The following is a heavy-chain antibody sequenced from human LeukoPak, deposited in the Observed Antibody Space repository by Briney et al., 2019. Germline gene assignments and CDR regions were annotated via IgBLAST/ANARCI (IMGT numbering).Heavy chain of an antibody. CDR3: AKGLRHNWDYSVDY. Sequence: GGSLRLSCEASGFSFSNYGMHWVRQAPGKGLGWVAVIWNDGSNRNYGDPVKGRFTVSRDNSKNTLYLQMNSLRAEDTAVYYCAKGLRHNWDYSVDYWGQGTLVTVS. J-gene: IGHJ4*02. D-gene: IGHD1-7*01. CDR1: GFSFSNYG. CDR2: IWNDGSNR. V-gene: IGHV3-33*03.